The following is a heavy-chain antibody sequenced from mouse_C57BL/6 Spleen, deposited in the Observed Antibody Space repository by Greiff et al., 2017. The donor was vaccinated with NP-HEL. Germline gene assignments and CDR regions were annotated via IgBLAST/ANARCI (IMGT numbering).Heavy chain of an antibody. J-gene: IGHJ4*01. CDR1: GFTFSSYA. CDR3: ASSIYYYGSSFYYYAMDY. Sequence: EVQGVESGGGLVKPGGSLKLSCAASGFTFSSYAMSWVRQTPEKRLEWVATISDGGSYTYYPDNVKGRFTISRDNAKNNLYLQMSHLKSEDTAMYYCASSIYYYGSSFYYYAMDYWGQGTSVTVSS. V-gene: IGHV5-4*01. D-gene: IGHD1-1*01. CDR2: ISDGGSYT.